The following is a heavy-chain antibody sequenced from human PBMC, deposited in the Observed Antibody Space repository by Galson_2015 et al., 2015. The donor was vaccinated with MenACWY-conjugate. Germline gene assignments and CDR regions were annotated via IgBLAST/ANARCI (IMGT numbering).Heavy chain of an antibody. CDR1: GFTFSSYA. D-gene: IGHD3-9*01. J-gene: IGHJ4*02. Sequence: SLRLSCAASGFTFSSYAMSWVRQAPGKGLEWVSAISGSGGSTYYADSVKGRFTISRDNSKNTLYLQMNSLRAEDTAVYHCAKARPNYDILTGYYFDYWGQGTLVTVSS. CDR2: ISGSGGST. CDR3: AKARPNYDILTGYYFDY. V-gene: IGHV3-23*01.